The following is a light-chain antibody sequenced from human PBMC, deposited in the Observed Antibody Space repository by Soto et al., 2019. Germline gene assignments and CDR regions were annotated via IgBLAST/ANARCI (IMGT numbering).Light chain of an antibody. Sequence: QSVLTQPPSVYAAPGQKVTISCSGCSSNMGRNDVSWYQQLPGTAPKLLIFDNDKQPSGIPGRFSGTRSGTSGTLDITGLQICDEADYYGGAWDTSLSVVVVGGGTKVTV. CDR1: SSNMGRND. J-gene: IGLJ3*02. CDR3: GAWDTSLSVVV. CDR2: DND. V-gene: IGLV1-51*01.